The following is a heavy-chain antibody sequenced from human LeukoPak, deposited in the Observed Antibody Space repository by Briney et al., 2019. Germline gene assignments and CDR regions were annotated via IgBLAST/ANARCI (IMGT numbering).Heavy chain of an antibody. CDR2: IIPIFGTT. V-gene: IGHV1-69*06. Sequence: SVKVSCKASGGTLSNYAISWVRQAPGQGLEWMGGIIPIFGTTNYAQKFQGRVTITADKSTSTAYMELSSLRSEDTAVYYCARIGYRSTTSCLWGAFDIWGQGTMVTVSS. CDR1: GGTLSNYA. CDR3: ARIGYRSTTSCLWGAFDI. D-gene: IGHD2-2*01. J-gene: IGHJ3*02.